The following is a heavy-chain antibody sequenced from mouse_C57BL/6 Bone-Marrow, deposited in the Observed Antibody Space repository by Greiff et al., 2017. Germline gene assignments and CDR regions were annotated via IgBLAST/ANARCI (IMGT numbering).Heavy chain of an antibody. CDR1: GYTFTSYW. Sequence: QVQLQQPGAELVRPGSSVKLSCKASGYTFTSYWMDWVKQRPGQGLEWIGNIYPSDSETHYNQKFKDKATLTVDKSSSTAYMQLSSLTSEDSAVYYCARTLWNYYGSGYDYWGQGTTLTVSS. CDR2: IYPSDSET. J-gene: IGHJ2*01. V-gene: IGHV1-61*01. D-gene: IGHD1-1*01. CDR3: ARTLWNYYGSGYDY.